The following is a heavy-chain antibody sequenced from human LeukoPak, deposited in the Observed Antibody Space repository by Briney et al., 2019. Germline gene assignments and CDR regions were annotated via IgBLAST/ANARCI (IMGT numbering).Heavy chain of an antibody. D-gene: IGHD1-20*01. V-gene: IGHV4-39*07. Sequence: PSETLSLTCTASGGSVSTNAYYWAWIRQSPGKGLEWIGSVFYSGSTYYNPSLKSRVTISVDTSRNQFSLKLSSVTAADTAVYYCASRYNWNERDYWGQGTLVTVSS. CDR3: ASRYNWNERDY. CDR1: GGSVSTNAYY. J-gene: IGHJ4*02. CDR2: VFYSGST.